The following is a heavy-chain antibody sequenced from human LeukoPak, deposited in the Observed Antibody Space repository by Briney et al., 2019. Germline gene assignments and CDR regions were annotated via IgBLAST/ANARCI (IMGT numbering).Heavy chain of an antibody. D-gene: IGHD3-22*01. CDR2: INHSGST. V-gene: IGHV4-31*03. CDR3: ARAARQGFTMMVVPFFYFDL. Sequence: PSETLSLTCTVSGGSISSGASDWGWIRQHPKRGLEWVGYINHSGSTYYNPSLGSRVTMSVDTSKNQFSLKLSSVTAADSAVYYCARAARQGFTMMVVPFFYFDLWGRGTLVTVSS. J-gene: IGHJ2*01. CDR1: GGSISSGASD.